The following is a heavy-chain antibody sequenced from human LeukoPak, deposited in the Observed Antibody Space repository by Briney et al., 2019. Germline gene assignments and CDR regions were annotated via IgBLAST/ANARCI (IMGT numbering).Heavy chain of an antibody. CDR3: ARVYYDFWSGPFDY. Sequence: PGGSLRLSCAASGFTFSSYAMHWVRQAPGKGLEWVAVISYDGSNKYYADSVKGRFTISRDNSKNTLYLQMNSLRAEDTAVYYCARVYYDFWSGPFDYWGQGTLVTVSS. V-gene: IGHV3-30-3*01. D-gene: IGHD3-3*01. J-gene: IGHJ4*02. CDR1: GFTFSSYA. CDR2: ISYDGSNK.